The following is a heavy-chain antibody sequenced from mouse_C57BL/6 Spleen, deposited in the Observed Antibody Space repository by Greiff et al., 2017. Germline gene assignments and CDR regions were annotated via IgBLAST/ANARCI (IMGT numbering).Heavy chain of an antibody. J-gene: IGHJ4*01. CDR3: AREEYYDYDRGAMDY. D-gene: IGHD2-4*01. CDR1: GYTFTDYY. V-gene: IGHV1-26*01. CDR2: INPNNGGT. Sequence: EVQLQQSGPELVKPGASVKISCKASGYTFTDYYMNWVKQSHGKSLEWIGDINPNNGGTSYNQKFKGKATLTVDKSSSTAYMELRSLTSEDSAVYYCAREEYYDYDRGAMDYWGQGTSVTVSS.